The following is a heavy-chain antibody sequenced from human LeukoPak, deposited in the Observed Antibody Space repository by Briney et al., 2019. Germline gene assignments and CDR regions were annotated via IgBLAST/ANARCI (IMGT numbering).Heavy chain of an antibody. CDR1: GFTFSSYA. CDR2: ISSSGSTI. J-gene: IGHJ4*02. V-gene: IGHV3-48*03. CDR3: ASHAGYSGYDNIDY. Sequence: GGSLRLSCAASGFTFSSYAMSWVRQAPGKGLEWVSYISSSGSTIYYADSVKGRFTVSRDNAKNSLYLQMNSLRAEDTAVYYCASHAGYSGYDNIDYWGQGTLVTVSS. D-gene: IGHD5-12*01.